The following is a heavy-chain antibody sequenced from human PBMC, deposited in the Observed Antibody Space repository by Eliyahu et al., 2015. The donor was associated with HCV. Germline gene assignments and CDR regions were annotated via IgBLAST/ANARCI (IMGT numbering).Heavy chain of an antibody. CDR3: AAATYHDFWSGYTYFDY. D-gene: IGHD3-3*01. J-gene: IGHJ4*02. V-gene: IGHV1-58*02. Sequence: KVSCKASGFTFTDSTIQWVRQARRQRLEWIGWIVVGRGNTNYAQKFQERVTITRDMSTSTAYMELSSLRSEDTAVYYCAAATYHDFWSGYTYFDYWGQGTLVTVSS. CDR2: IVVGRGNT. CDR1: GFTFTDST.